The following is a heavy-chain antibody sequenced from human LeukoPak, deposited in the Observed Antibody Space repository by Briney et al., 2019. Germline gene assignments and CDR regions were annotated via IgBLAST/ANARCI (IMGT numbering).Heavy chain of an antibody. CDR3: ARDMSYYDSSGYYYGKYGVDY. Sequence: ASVKLSCKASEYTVSSYYMHWVRQAPGQGLEWMGWINLNSSGTNYEQKLQGRLTMTTDTSTNTDYIELLSLGTDDTAAYYCARDMSYYDSSGYYYGKYGVDYRVEGTLVTVSS. J-gene: IGHJ4*02. D-gene: IGHD3-22*01. V-gene: IGHV1-2*02. CDR1: EYTVSSYY. CDR2: INLNSSGT.